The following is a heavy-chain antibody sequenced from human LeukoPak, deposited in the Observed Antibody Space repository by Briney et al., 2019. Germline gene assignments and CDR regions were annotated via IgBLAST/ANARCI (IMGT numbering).Heavy chain of an antibody. CDR1: GYTFSDYF. V-gene: IGHV1-2*02. Sequence: ASVKVSCKASGYTFSDYFIHWVRQAPGQGLEWMGWINPNSGGTNYAQKFQGRVTMTRDTSISTAYMELSRLRSDDTAVYYCASLGSYDFWSGYYTYFDYWGQGTLVTVSS. CDR2: INPNSGGT. D-gene: IGHD3-3*01. J-gene: IGHJ4*02. CDR3: ASLGSYDFWSGYYTYFDY.